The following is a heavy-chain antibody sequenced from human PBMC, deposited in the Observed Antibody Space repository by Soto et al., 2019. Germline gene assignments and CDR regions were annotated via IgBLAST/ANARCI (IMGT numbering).Heavy chain of an antibody. D-gene: IGHD3-3*01. J-gene: IGHJ3*02. CDR1: GFTFSSYS. CDR2: ISSSSSYI. CDR3: ARDRQLRFLEWLSLDDAFDI. V-gene: IGHV3-21*01. Sequence: GGSLRLSCSAAGFTFSSYSMNWVRQAPGKGLEWVSSISSSSSYIYYADSVKGRFTISRDNSKNTLYLQMNSLRAEDTAVYYCARDRQLRFLEWLSLDDAFDIWGQGTMVTVSS.